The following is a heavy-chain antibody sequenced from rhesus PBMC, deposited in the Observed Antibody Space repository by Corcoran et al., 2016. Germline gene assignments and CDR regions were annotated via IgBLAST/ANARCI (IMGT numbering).Heavy chain of an antibody. D-gene: IGHD6-19*01. CDR1: GGSISSCYD. V-gene: IGHV4S7*01. J-gene: IGHJ4*01. CDR2: IPGSSGST. Sequence: QVQLQESGPAVVKPSETLYLTCAVSGGSISSCYDWSWIRQSPGKWMEWIGYIPGSSGSTQHNPSLKSRVTISKTTSKNQFSLQLSSMPTADTAVYYCARKHSYSSTKHIHFDYWGQGVLVTVSS. CDR3: ARKHSYSSTKHIHFDY.